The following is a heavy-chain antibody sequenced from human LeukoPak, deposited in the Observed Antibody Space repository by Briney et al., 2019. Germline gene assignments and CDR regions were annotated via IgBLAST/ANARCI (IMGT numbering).Heavy chain of an antibody. D-gene: IGHD3-10*01. Sequence: PGGSLRLSCAASGLTFSNYAMSWVRQAPGKGLEWVSGISGSAFSTDYADSVKGRFTISRDNSRNTLYLQMNSLRGDDRAVYYCVKGLGVDDNWGQGTLVTVSS. CDR1: GLTFSNYA. V-gene: IGHV3-23*01. CDR2: ISGSAFST. J-gene: IGHJ4*02. CDR3: VKGLGVDDN.